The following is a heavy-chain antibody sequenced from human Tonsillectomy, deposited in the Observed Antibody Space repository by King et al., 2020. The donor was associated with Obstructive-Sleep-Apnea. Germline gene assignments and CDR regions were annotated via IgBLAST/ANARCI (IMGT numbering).Heavy chain of an antibody. CDR1: GINLSSFS. CDR2: ITSSGKVT. Sequence: VQLVESGGGLVQPEGSLRLSCAASGINLSSFSMNWVRQAPGKGLEWLSYITSSGKVTYYADSVRGRFTISRDNAKNSLYLQMNSLRAEDTAVYYCASRCYGGNAFDNWGQGVLVTVAS. V-gene: IGHV3-48*04. J-gene: IGHJ4*02. D-gene: IGHD4-23*01. CDR3: ASRCYGGNAFDN.